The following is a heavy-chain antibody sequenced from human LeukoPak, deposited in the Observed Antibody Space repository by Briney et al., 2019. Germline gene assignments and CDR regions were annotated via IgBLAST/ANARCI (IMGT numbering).Heavy chain of an antibody. CDR2: IYTSGST. D-gene: IGHD6-19*01. V-gene: IGHV4-4*07. CDR3: ARERGMYSSGWYGRYYFDY. Sequence: PSETLSLTCAVYGGSFSGYYWSWIRQPAGKGLEWIGRIYTSGSTNYNPSLKSRVTISVDTSKNQFSLKLSSVTAADTAVYYCARERGMYSSGWYGRYYFDYWGQGTLVTVSS. CDR1: GGSFSGYY. J-gene: IGHJ4*02.